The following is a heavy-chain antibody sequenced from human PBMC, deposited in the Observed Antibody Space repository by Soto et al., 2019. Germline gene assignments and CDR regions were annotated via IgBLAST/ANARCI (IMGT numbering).Heavy chain of an antibody. Sequence: PSETLSLTCAVYGGSFSGYYWSWIRQPPGKGLEWIGEINHSGSTNYNPSLKSRVTISVDTSKNQFSLKLSSVTAADTAVYYCARSARRSGYGPGSYYNVFWFDPWGQGTLVTVSS. CDR2: INHSGST. V-gene: IGHV4-34*01. CDR1: GGSFSGYY. CDR3: ARSARRSGYGPGSYYNVFWFDP. J-gene: IGHJ5*02. D-gene: IGHD3-10*01.